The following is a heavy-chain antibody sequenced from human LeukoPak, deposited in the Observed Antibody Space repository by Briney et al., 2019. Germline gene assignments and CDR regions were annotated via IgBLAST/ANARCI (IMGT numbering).Heavy chain of an antibody. D-gene: IGHD5-12*01. CDR3: ARLVATSSWFDP. CDR2: IYYSGST. J-gene: IGHJ5*02. Sequence: PSETLSLTCTVSGGSISSYYWSWIRQTPGKGLEWIGYIYYSGSTNYNPSLKSPVTISVDTSKNQFSLKLSSVTAADTAVYYCARLVATSSWFDPWGQGTLVTVSS. CDR1: GGSISSYY. V-gene: IGHV4-59*08.